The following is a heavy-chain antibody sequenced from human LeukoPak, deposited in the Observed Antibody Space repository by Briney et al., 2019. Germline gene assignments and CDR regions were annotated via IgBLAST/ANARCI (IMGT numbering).Heavy chain of an antibody. CDR3: ARAEGESSTYYYYYMDV. J-gene: IGHJ6*03. V-gene: IGHV3-23*01. CDR1: GFTFSSYA. D-gene: IGHD3-10*01. CDR2: ISGSGGST. Sequence: PGGSLRLSSAASGFTFSSYAMSWVRQAPGKGLEWVSAISGSGGSTYYADSVKGRFTISRDNSKNTLYLQMNSLRAEDTAVYYCARAEGESSTYYYYYMDVWGKGTTVTVSS.